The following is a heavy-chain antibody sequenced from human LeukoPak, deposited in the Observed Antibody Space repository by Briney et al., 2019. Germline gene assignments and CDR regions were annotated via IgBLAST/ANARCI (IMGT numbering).Heavy chain of an antibody. Sequence: PSETLSLTRTVSGGSINHYYWSWIRQPPGKGLEWIGYSYYIESTNYNPSLKSRVTISVDTSRNRFSLKLSSVTAADTAMYYCARDNQWLNAFDIWGQGTMVTVSS. D-gene: IGHD3-22*01. CDR3: ARDNQWLNAFDI. CDR1: GGSINHYY. CDR2: SYYIEST. J-gene: IGHJ3*02. V-gene: IGHV4-59*01.